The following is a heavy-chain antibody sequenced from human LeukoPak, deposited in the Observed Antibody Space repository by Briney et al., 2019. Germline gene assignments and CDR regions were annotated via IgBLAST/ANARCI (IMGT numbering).Heavy chain of an antibody. CDR2: VFYSGST. CDR3: ASGTVSGVIAPHSFHY. J-gene: IGHJ4*01. V-gene: IGHV4-59*01. Sequence: SETLSLTCAFSVGYISSYYWTWIRQSPGKGLEWIGNVFYSGSTNYNPSLKSRVTISIDTSKNHFSLKLTSVTAADTAVYFCASGTVSGVIAPHSFHYWGRGTLVTVSS. D-gene: IGHD3-16*02. CDR1: VGYISSYY.